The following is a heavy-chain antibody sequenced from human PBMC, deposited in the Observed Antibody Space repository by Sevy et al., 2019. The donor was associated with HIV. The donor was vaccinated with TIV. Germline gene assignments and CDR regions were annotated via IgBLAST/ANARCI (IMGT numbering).Heavy chain of an antibody. V-gene: IGHV3-15*01. D-gene: IGHD3-16*01. CDR2: FKSKTDGGTT. J-gene: IGHJ1*01. CDR3: TTGGSLFQH. Sequence: GWSLRLSCAASGFTFSNVWMSWVRQAPGKGLQWVAHFKSKTDGGTTDYAAPVRGRFTISRDDSKNTLSLQMNSLKTEDTAVYYCTTGGSLFQHWGQGTLVTVSS. CDR1: GFTFSNVW.